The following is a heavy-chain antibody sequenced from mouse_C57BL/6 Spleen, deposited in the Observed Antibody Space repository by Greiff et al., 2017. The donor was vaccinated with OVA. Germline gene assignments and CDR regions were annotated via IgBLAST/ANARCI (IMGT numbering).Heavy chain of an antibody. J-gene: IGHJ2*01. CDR3: ARALTTVVADDYFDY. V-gene: IGHV5-4*01. D-gene: IGHD1-1*01. CDR1: GFTFSSYA. CDR2: ISDGGSYT. Sequence: EVQLVESGGGLVKPGGSLKLSCAASGFTFSSYAMSWVRQTPEKRLEWVATISDGGSYTYYPDNVKGRFTISRDNAKNNLYLQMSHLKSEDTAMYYCARALTTVVADDYFDYWGQGTTLTVSS.